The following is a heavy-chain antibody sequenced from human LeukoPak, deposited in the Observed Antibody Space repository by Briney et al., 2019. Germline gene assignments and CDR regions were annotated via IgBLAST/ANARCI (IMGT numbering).Heavy chain of an antibody. J-gene: IGHJ6*03. CDR2: TSGSGGST. CDR1: GFTFSGYA. D-gene: IGHD6-13*01. Sequence: GGSLRLSCAASGFTFSGYAMSWVRQAPGKGLEWVSATSGSGGSTYYADSVKGRFTISRDNSKNTLYLQMNSLRAEDTAVFYSAKERNPYYSSWYSLHYMDVWGKGTTVTVSS. CDR3: AKERNPYYSSWYSLHYMDV. V-gene: IGHV3-23*01.